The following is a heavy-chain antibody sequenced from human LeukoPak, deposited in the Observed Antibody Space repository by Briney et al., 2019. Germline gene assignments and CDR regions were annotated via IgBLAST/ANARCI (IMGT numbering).Heavy chain of an antibody. CDR3: ARVRSAAAGPLDY. J-gene: IGHJ4*02. D-gene: IGHD6-13*01. CDR2: ISSSGSSI. CDR1: RFTFSDYS. V-gene: IGHV3-21*01. Sequence: GGSLRLSCAASRFTFSDYSMNWVRQAPGKGLEWVSTISSSGSSIFYAASVKGRFTISRDNARNSLYLQMNSLRAEDTAVYHCARVRSAAAGPLDYWGQGTLVTVSS.